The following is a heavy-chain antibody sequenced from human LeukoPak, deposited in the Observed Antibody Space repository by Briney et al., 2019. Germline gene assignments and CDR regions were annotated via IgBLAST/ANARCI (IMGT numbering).Heavy chain of an antibody. CDR1: GFTLSTNA. CDR2: ISGRGAST. D-gene: IGHD1-26*01. J-gene: IGHJ4*02. V-gene: IGHV3-23*01. CDR3: AKDVGKWESLHFFDY. Sequence: GGSPRLSCLTSGFTLSTNAMSWVRQASGKGLEWISGISGRGASTYYADSVKGRFTISRDDSRNTLYLQMNSLRGDDTAVYYCAKDVGKWESLHFFDYWGQETLVTVSS.